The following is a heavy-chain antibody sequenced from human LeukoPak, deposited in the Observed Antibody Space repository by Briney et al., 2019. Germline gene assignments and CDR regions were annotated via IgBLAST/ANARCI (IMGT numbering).Heavy chain of an antibody. D-gene: IGHD1-26*01. Sequence: PGGSLRLSCAASGFTFSSYGMHWVRQAPGKGLEWVAFIRYDGSNKYYADSVKGRFTISRDNSKNTLYLQMNSLRAEDTAVYYCAKDRAVGATTPFDYWGQGTLVTVSS. V-gene: IGHV3-30*02. CDR1: GFTFSSYG. CDR2: IRYDGSNK. CDR3: AKDRAVGATTPFDY. J-gene: IGHJ4*02.